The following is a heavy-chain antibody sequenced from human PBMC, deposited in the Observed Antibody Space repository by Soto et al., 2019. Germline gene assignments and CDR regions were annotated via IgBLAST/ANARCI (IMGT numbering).Heavy chain of an antibody. D-gene: IGHD6-13*01. J-gene: IGHJ4*02. V-gene: IGHV1-69*13. CDR2: IVPIYRTA. CDR3: VRDSGAKLSSS. Sequence: SAKVSCKDSGGTYSSYRLNWVQQAPGQGLEWVGGIVPIYRTADYAQKFQGRVTITADESARTSYMELRNLKSQDTAVYYCVRDSGAKLSSSWGQGTLVTVSS. CDR1: GGTYSSYR.